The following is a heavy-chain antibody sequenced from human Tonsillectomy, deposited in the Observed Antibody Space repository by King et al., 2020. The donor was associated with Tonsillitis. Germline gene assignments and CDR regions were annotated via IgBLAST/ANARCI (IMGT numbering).Heavy chain of an antibody. J-gene: IGHJ5*02. CDR3: ARHFHRGYSDYNYSPVLNWFDP. CDR2: IYYSGST. CDR1: GGSISSSSYY. D-gene: IGHD5-12*01. V-gene: IGHV4-39*07. Sequence: LQLQESGPGLVKPSETLSFTCTVSGGSISSSSYYWGWIRQPPGKGLEWIGSIYYSGSTYYNPSLKSRVTISIDTSKNQFSLKLRSVTAADTAVYYCARHFHRGYSDYNYSPVLNWFDPWGQGTLVTVSS.